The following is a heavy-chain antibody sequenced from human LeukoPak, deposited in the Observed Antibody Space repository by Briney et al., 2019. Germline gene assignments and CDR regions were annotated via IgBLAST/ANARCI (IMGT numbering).Heavy chain of an antibody. J-gene: IGHJ5*02. CDR1: GFSFSAYD. CDR2: ITDKGANT. Sequence: GGSLRLSCAVPGFSFSAYDMNWVRQAPGKGLEWVSTITDKGANTYYADSVKGRFTISRDNSKSTLYLQMNSLRAEDTAVYYWAKDPGGRSNWFDPWGQGALVTVSS. CDR3: AKDPGGRSNWFDP. D-gene: IGHD3-10*01. V-gene: IGHV3-23*01.